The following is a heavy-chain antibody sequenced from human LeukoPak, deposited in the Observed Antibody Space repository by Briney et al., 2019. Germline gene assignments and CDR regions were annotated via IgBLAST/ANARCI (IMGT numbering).Heavy chain of an antibody. CDR2: IYYTGST. Sequence: SETLSLTCTVSGGCISTYYWSWIRQPPGKGLECIGYIYYTGSTSYNPSLKSRVTMSLDASKNQFSLELNSVTPADTAVYYCARGGNYWPQWWFDPWGRGTLVSVSS. CDR3: ARGGNYWPQWWFDP. J-gene: IGHJ5*02. V-gene: IGHV4-59*01. D-gene: IGHD1-26*01. CDR1: GGCISTYY.